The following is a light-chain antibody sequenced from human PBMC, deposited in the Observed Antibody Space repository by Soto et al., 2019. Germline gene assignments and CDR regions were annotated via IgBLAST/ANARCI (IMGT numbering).Light chain of an antibody. V-gene: IGKV3-15*01. Sequence: EIMMTQSPGTLSVSPGEGATLSCTSSQSVNLNLAWYQQKPGQAPRLLIYGASTRATGIPVRFSGSGSGTEFTLTISSLQSEDFAVYYCQQYNNWPPGTFGQGTKVDIK. CDR1: QSVNLN. J-gene: IGKJ1*01. CDR3: QQYNNWPPGT. CDR2: GAS.